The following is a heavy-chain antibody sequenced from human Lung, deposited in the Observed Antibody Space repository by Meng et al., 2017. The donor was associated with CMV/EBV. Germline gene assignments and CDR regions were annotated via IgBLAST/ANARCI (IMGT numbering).Heavy chain of an antibody. CDR1: GFNIRPYW. J-gene: IGHJ4*02. D-gene: IGHD2-8*01. Sequence: GGSXRLSCAATGFNIRPYWMTWVRQAPGKGLEWVANINQGGNEKYYVDSVEGRFTISRDNARNSLLLQMNSLRAEDTAVYYCARLGDYCTDASCYYYFDYWXQGTLVTVSS. CDR2: INQGGNEK. CDR3: ARLGDYCTDASCYYYFDY. V-gene: IGHV3-7*01.